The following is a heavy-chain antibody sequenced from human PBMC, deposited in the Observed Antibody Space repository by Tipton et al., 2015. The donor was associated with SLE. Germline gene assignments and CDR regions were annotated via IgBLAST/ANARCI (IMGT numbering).Heavy chain of an antibody. V-gene: IGHV4-38-2*02. Sequence: TLSLTCTVSGYSISSDYYWGWIRQPPGKGLEWIGSVYHSGSTYYNPSLKSRVTISVDTSKNQFSLKLSSVTAADTAVYYCARGGLKLPYWGQGTLVTVSS. CDR2: VYHSGST. D-gene: IGHD2-15*01. J-gene: IGHJ4*02. CDR3: ARGGLKLPY. CDR1: GYSISSDYY.